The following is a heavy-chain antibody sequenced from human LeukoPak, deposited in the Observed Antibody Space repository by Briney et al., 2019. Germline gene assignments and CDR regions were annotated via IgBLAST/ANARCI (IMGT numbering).Heavy chain of an antibody. CDR3: ARSTGYTTFDY. D-gene: IGHD2-2*02. CDR2: INPNSGGT. CDR1: GYTFTSYG. V-gene: IGHV1-2*02. J-gene: IGHJ4*02. Sequence: ASVKVSCKASGYTFTSYGISWVRQAPGQGLEWMGWINPNSGGTNYAQKFQGRVTMTRDTSISTAYMELSRLRSDDTAVYYCARSTGYTTFDYWGQGTLVTVSS.